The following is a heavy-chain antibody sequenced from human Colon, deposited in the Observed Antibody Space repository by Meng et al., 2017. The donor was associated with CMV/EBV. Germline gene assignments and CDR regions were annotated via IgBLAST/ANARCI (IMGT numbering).Heavy chain of an antibody. J-gene: IGHJ5*02. D-gene: IGHD4/OR15-4a*01. V-gene: IGHV1-2*02. CDR2: INPKTGGT. CDR3: ARGRIIVTMSNYFDP. Sequence: QVQVVQSGTEVKKPGASVKVSCKTSGYTFTDYYMHWVRQAPGQGLEWMGWINPKTGGTNYAQKFQGRVTMTRDTSISTAYMELSSLRSDDTAVYYCARGRIIVTMSNYFDPWGQGTLVTVSS. CDR1: GYTFTDYY.